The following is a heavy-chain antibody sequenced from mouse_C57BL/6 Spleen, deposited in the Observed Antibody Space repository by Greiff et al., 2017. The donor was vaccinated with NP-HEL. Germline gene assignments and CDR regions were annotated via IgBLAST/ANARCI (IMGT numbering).Heavy chain of an antibody. CDR3: TTYLLDY. V-gene: IGHV14-4*01. J-gene: IGHJ2*01. CDR2: IDPENGDT. D-gene: IGHD2-1*01. CDR1: GFNIKDDY. Sequence: VQLKQSGAELVRPGASVKLSCTASGFNIKDDYMHWVKQRPEQGLEWIGWIDPENGDTEYASKFQGKATITADTSSNTAYLQLSSLTSEDTAVYYCTTYLLDYWGQGTTLTVSS.